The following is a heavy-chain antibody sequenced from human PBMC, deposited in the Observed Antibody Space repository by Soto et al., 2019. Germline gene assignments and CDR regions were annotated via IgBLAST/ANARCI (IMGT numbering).Heavy chain of an antibody. CDR2: IYYSGST. D-gene: IGHD6-19*01. V-gene: IGHV4-31*03. Sequence: SETLSLTCTVSGGSISSGGYYWSWIRQHPGKGLEWIGYIYYSGSTYYNPSLKSRVTISVDTSKNQFSLKLSSVTAADTAVYYCARGVEIGQWLPFNWFDPWGQGTLVTVSS. CDR1: GGSISSGGYY. CDR3: ARGVEIGQWLPFNWFDP. J-gene: IGHJ5*02.